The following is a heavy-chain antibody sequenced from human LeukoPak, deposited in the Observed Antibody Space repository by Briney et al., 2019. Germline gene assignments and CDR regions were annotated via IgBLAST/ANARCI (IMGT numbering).Heavy chain of an antibody. CDR1: GFTFSSYW. V-gene: IGHV3-74*01. D-gene: IGHD2-21*01. CDR2: ISNDGSST. CDR3: ARVFNAFSFDL. J-gene: IGHJ2*01. Sequence: GGSLRLSCAASGFTFSSYWMHWVRQGPGKGLVWVSRISNDGSSTSYADSVKGRFTISRDNANNTVYLQMNSLRAEDTAVYYCARVFNAFSFDLWSRGTLVTVSS.